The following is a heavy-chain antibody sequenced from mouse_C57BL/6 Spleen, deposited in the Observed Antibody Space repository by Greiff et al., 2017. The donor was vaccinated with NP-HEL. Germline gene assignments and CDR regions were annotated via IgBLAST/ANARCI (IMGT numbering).Heavy chain of an antibody. D-gene: IGHD3-2*02. CDR1: GYTFTGYW. V-gene: IGHV1-9*01. Sequence: VQLQQSGAELMKPGASVKLSCKATGYTFTGYWIEWVKQRPGHGLEWIGEILPGSGSTNYNEKFKGKATFTADTSSNTAYMQLSSLTTEDSAIDYCARMRGTAQATYYFDYWGQGTTLTVSS. CDR3: ARMRGTAQATYYFDY. CDR2: ILPGSGST. J-gene: IGHJ2*01.